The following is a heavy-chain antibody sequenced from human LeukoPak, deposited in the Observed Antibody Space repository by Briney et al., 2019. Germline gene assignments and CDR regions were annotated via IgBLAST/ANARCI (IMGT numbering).Heavy chain of an antibody. CDR1: EFTFRSYS. CDR3: ARRGYHDYSGFDY. Sequence: PGGSLRLSCAGSEFTFRSYSMHWVRQAPGKGLEWVSSISGSSDDIYYADSVKGRFTISRDNSKNSLYLQMKRLRAEDTALYYCARRGYHDYSGFDYWGQGTLVTVSS. CDR2: ISGSSDDI. V-gene: IGHV3-21*01. J-gene: IGHJ4*02. D-gene: IGHD1-26*01.